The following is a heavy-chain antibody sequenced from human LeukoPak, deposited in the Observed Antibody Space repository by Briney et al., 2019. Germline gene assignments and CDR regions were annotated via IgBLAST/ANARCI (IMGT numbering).Heavy chain of an antibody. J-gene: IGHJ6*03. CDR2: ICTSGST. CDR3: ARVFAGASYYYYYYMDV. CDR1: GGSISSGSYY. V-gene: IGHV4-61*02. D-gene: IGHD7-27*01. Sequence: SETLSLTCTVSGGSISSGSYYWSWIRQPAGKGLEWIGRICTSGSTNYNPSLKSRVTISVDTSKNQFSLKLSSVTAADTAVYYCARVFAGASYYYYYYMDVWGKGTTVTISS.